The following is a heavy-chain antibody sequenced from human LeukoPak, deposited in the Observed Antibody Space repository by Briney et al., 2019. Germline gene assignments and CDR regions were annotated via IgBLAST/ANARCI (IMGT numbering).Heavy chain of an antibody. CDR2: ISAYNGNT. CDR3: ARGDYYDSSGYYSNY. V-gene: IGHV1-18*01. Sequence: ASVKVSCKASGYTFTSYVISWVRQAPGQGLEWMGWISAYNGNTNYAQKLQGRVTMTTDTSTSTAYMELRSLRSDDTAVYYCARGDYYDSSGYYSNYWGQGTLVTVSS. CDR1: GYTFTSYV. J-gene: IGHJ4*02. D-gene: IGHD3-22*01.